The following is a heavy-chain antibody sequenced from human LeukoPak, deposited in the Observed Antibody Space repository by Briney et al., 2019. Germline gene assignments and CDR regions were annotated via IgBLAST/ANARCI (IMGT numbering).Heavy chain of an antibody. CDR3: ARAKPKNMVRGLIMRRESRYYFDY. J-gene: IGHJ4*02. CDR1: GYSISSGYY. Sequence: SETLSLTCTVSGYSISSGYYWSWIRQPPGKGLEWIGEINHSGSTNYNPSLKSRVTISVDTSKNQFSLELSSVTAEDTAVYYCARAKPKNMVRGLIMRRESRYYFDYWGQGTLVTVSS. V-gene: IGHV4-38-2*02. D-gene: IGHD3-10*01. CDR2: INHSGST.